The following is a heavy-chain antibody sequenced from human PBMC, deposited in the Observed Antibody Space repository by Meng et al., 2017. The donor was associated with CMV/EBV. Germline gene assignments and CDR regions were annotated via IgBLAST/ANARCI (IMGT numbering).Heavy chain of an antibody. Sequence: GESLKISCAASGFTFSSYSMNWVRQAPGKGLEWASSISSSSSYIYYADSVKGRFTISRDNAKNSLYLQMNSLRAEDTAVYYCARNYVPAAISGDAFDIWGQGTMVTVSS. D-gene: IGHD2-2*01. CDR1: GFTFSSYS. J-gene: IGHJ3*02. CDR2: ISSSSSYI. CDR3: ARNYVPAAISGDAFDI. V-gene: IGHV3-21*01.